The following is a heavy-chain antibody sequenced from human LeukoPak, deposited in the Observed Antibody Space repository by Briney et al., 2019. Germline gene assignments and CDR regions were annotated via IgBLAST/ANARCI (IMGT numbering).Heavy chain of an antibody. CDR3: ARAYCSGASCRDAFDI. CDR1: GYSISSGYY. J-gene: IGHJ3*02. V-gene: IGHV4-38-2*02. Sequence: PSETLSLSCSVSGYSISSGYYWGWIRQPPGKGLQWISTIYHSGSTFYNPSLQSRVTISIDTSNNQFSLRLSSVTAADTAVYYCARAYCSGASCRDAFDIWGQGTTVTVSS. CDR2: IYHSGST. D-gene: IGHD2-15*01.